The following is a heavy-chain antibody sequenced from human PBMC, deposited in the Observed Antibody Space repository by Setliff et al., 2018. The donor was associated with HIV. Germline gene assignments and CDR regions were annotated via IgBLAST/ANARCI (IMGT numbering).Heavy chain of an antibody. D-gene: IGHD6-13*01. CDR2: MYYSGNT. CDR3: ARAKSWYYYMDV. Sequence: PSETLSLTCIVSGGSISSSSSYWGWIRLPPGKGLEWIGSMYYSGNTYYNPSLKSRVTISLDKSKNQFSLKLTSVTAADTAVYYCARAKSWYYYMDVWGKGTTVTVS. V-gene: IGHV4-39*07. CDR1: GGSISSSSSY. J-gene: IGHJ6*03.